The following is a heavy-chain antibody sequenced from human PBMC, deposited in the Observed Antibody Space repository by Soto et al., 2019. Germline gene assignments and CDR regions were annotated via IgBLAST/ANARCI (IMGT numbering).Heavy chain of an antibody. J-gene: IGHJ5*02. CDR2: IYYSGST. V-gene: IGHV4-31*03. Sequence: QVQLQESGPGLVKPSQTLSLTCTVSGGSISSGGYYWSWIRQHPGKGLAWIGYIYYSGSTYYNPSLKSRVTISVDTSKNQFSLKLSSVTAADTAVYYCARGTVYQLLTRYNWFDPWGQGTLVTVSS. D-gene: IGHD2-2*01. CDR3: ARGTVYQLLTRYNWFDP. CDR1: GGSISSGGYY.